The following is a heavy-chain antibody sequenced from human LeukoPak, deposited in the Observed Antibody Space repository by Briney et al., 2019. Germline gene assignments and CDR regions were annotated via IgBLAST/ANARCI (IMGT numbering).Heavy chain of an antibody. J-gene: IGHJ4*02. Sequence: PSQTLSLTCTVSGGSISSSSYYWGWIRQPPGKGLEWIGSIYYSGSTYYDPSLKSRVTISVDTSKNQFSLKLSSVTAADTAVYYCARVNSGSFLPFDYWGQGTLVTVSS. CDR1: GGSISSSSYY. V-gene: IGHV4-39*07. D-gene: IGHD1-26*01. CDR3: ARVNSGSFLPFDY. CDR2: IYYSGST.